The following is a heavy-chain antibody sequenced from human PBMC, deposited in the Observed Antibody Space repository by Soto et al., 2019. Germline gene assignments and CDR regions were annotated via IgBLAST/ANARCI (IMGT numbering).Heavy chain of an antibody. V-gene: IGHV1-18*04. CDR3: ARDLDTAMVAPFDY. D-gene: IGHD5-18*01. Sequence: ASVKVSCKASGYTFTSYGISWVRQAPGQGLEWMGWISAYNGNTNYAQKLQGRVTMTTDTSTSTAYMELRSLRSDDTAVYYCARDLDTAMVAPFDYWGQGTLVTVSS. CDR1: GYTFTSYG. CDR2: ISAYNGNT. J-gene: IGHJ4*02.